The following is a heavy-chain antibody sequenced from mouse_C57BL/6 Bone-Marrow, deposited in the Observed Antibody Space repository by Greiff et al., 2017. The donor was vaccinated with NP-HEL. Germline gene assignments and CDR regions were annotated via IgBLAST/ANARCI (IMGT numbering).Heavy chain of an antibody. CDR3: VREVITTVVARYFDV. V-gene: IGHV10-3*01. Sequence: EVQVVESGGGLVQPKGSLKLSCAASGFTFNTYAMHWVRQAPGKGLEWVARIRSKSSNYATYYADSVKDRFTISRDDSQSMLYLQMNNLKTEDTAMYYCVREVITTVVARYFDVWGTGTTVTVSS. J-gene: IGHJ1*03. CDR2: IRSKSSNYAT. D-gene: IGHD1-1*01. CDR1: GFTFNTYA.